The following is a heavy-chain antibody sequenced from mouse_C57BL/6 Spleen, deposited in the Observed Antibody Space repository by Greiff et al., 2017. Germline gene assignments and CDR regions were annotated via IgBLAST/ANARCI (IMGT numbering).Heavy chain of an antibody. V-gene: IGHV1-72*01. CDR3: ARDYGSSWFAY. CDR2: LAPTSGGT. J-gene: IGHJ3*01. D-gene: IGHD1-1*01. CDR1: GYTFPRYW. Sequence: VQLQQPGAELVKPGASVKLSCQASGYTFPRYWMHWVKQRPGRGLEWICMLAPTSGGTKYNEKFKSKATLTVDKPSSTAYMQLSSLTSEDSAVYYCARDYGSSWFAYWGQGTLVTVSA.